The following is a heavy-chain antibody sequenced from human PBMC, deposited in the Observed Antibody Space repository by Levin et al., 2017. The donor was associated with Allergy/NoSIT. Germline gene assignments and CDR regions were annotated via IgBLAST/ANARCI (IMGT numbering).Heavy chain of an antibody. CDR1: GYTFTSYG. V-gene: IGHV1-18*01. CDR2: ISAYNGNT. CDR3: ARDWGNVVVAATVDY. D-gene: IGHD2-15*01. Sequence: ASVKVSCKASGYTFTSYGISWVRQAPGQGLEWMGWISAYNGNTNYAQKLQGRVTMTTDTSTSTAYMELRSLRSDDTAVYYCARDWGNVVVAATVDYWGQGTLVTVSS. J-gene: IGHJ4*02.